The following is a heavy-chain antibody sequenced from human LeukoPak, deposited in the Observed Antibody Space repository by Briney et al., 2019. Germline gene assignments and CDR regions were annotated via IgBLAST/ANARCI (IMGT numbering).Heavy chain of an antibody. D-gene: IGHD3-22*01. V-gene: IGHV1-69*05. Sequence: SVKVSCKASGGTFSSYAISWVRQAPGQGLEWMGGIIPIFGTANYAQKFQGRVTTTTDTSTSTAYMELRSLRSDDTAVYYCAREENVDTALGYYDSSGYLGNAFDIWGQGTMVTVSS. CDR3: AREENVDTALGYYDSSGYLGNAFDI. CDR1: GGTFSSYA. CDR2: IIPIFGTA. J-gene: IGHJ3*02.